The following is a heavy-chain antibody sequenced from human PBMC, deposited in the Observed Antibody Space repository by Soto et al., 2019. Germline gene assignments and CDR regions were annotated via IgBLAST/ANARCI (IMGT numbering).Heavy chain of an antibody. D-gene: IGHD3-10*01. V-gene: IGHV4-59*01. CDR3: ARLRGSGSYFGFDY. CDR1: GGSISSYY. Sequence: SETLSLTCTVSGGSISSYYWSWIRQPPGKGLEWIGYIYYSGSTNYNPSLKSRVTISVDTSKNQFSLKLSSVTAADTAVYYCARLRGSGSYFGFDYWGQGTLVTVSS. CDR2: IYYSGST. J-gene: IGHJ4*02.